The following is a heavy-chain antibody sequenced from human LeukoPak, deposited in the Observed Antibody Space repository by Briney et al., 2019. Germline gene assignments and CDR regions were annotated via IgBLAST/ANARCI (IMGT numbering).Heavy chain of an antibody. V-gene: IGHV4-4*07. CDR2: IYTSGST. J-gene: IGHJ4*02. D-gene: IGHD2-2*02. Sequence: SETLSLTCTVSGGSISSYYWSWIRQPAGKGLEWIGRIYTSGSTNYNPSFKRRVTMSVDTSKNQFSLKLSSVTAADTAVYDCARGPKRILPAAIRGFAPRPYFDYWGQGTLVTVSS. CDR3: ARGPKRILPAAIRGFAPRPYFDY. CDR1: GGSISSYY.